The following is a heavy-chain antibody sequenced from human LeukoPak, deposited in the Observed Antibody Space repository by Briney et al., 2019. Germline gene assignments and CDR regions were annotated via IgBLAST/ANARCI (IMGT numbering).Heavy chain of an antibody. Sequence: PSETLSLTCTVSGGSISSGDYYWSWIRQPPGKGLEWIGYIYYSGSTYYNPSLKSRVTISVDTSKNQFPLKLSSVTAADTAVYYCARTYYYDSSGYIHFDYWGQGTLVTVSS. V-gene: IGHV4-30-4*08. D-gene: IGHD3-22*01. J-gene: IGHJ4*02. CDR2: IYYSGST. CDR3: ARTYYYDSSGYIHFDY. CDR1: GGSISSGDYY.